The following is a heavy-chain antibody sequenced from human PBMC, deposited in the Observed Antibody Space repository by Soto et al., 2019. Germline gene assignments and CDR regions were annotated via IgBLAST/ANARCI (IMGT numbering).Heavy chain of an antibody. CDR2: INRSGST. Sequence: QVQLQQWGAGLLKPSETLALACAVYDGSFNVYYWTWMRQPPGKGLEWIGEINRSGSTNYNPSLKSRVTISIDTSKIQFSLTLSSVTAADTAIYYCARGPSVGAFFDFWGQGSQVTVSP. J-gene: IGHJ4*02. CDR3: ARGPSVGAFFDF. D-gene: IGHD1-26*01. CDR1: DGSFNVYY. V-gene: IGHV4-34*01.